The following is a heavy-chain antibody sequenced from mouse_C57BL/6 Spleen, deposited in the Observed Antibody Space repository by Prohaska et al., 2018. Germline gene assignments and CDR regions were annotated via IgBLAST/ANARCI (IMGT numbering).Heavy chain of an antibody. J-gene: IGHJ2*01. CDR2: IDPEPCGT. CDR1: GYPFTDYE. Sequence: GAELVSPGASVTLSFTASGYPFTDYEMHWVKPTPVHCLEWIGAIDPEPCGTAYNQKFKGKAILTADKSSSTAYMELRSLTSEDSAVYYCTRYRGSSSGCDYRGQGTTRTVSS. V-gene: IGHV1-15*01. D-gene: IGHD1-1*01. CDR3: TRYRGSSSGCDY.